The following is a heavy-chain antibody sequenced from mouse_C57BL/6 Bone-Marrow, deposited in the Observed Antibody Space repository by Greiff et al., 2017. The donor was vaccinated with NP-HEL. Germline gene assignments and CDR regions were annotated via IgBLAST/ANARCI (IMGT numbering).Heavy chain of an antibody. V-gene: IGHV1-9*01. CDR1: GYTFTGYW. Sequence: QVQLQQSGAELMKPGASVKLSCKATGYTFTGYWIEWVKQRPGHGLEWIGEILPGSGSTNYNEKFKGKATFTAAPSSNTASMQLSSLTTEDSAIYYCARVDDYDDDWYFDVWGTGTTVTVSS. CDR3: ARVDDYDDDWYFDV. CDR2: ILPGSGST. D-gene: IGHD2-4*01. J-gene: IGHJ1*03.